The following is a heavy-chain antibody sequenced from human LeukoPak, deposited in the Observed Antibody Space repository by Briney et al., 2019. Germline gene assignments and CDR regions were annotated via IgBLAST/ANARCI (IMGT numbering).Heavy chain of an antibody. CDR3: ARGPRGTMISFDP. Sequence: PSETLSLTCAVYGGSFSGYYWSWIRQPPGKGLEWIGEINHSGSTNYNPSLKSRVTISVDTSKNQFSLKLSSVTAADTAVYYCARGPRGTMISFDPWGQGALVTVSS. CDR2: INHSGST. V-gene: IGHV4-34*01. CDR1: GGSFSGYY. D-gene: IGHD3-22*01. J-gene: IGHJ5*02.